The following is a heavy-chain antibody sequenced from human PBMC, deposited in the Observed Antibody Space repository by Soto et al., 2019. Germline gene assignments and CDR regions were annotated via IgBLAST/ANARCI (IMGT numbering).Heavy chain of an antibody. CDR3: TTDPVTMIVVVPSSG. CDR2: IKSKTDGGTT. Sequence: GGSLRLSCATSGFTFSNAWMNWVRQAPGKGLEWVGRIKSKTDGGTTDYAAPVKGRFTISRDDSKNTLYLQMNSLKTEDTAVYYCTTDPVTMIVVVPSSGWGQGTLVTVS. CDR1: GFTFSNAW. J-gene: IGHJ4*02. V-gene: IGHV3-15*07. D-gene: IGHD3-22*01.